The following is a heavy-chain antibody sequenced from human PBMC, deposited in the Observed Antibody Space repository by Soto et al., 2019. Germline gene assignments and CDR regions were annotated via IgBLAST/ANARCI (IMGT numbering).Heavy chain of an antibody. D-gene: IGHD3-10*01. CDR2: ISFDGSNQ. V-gene: IGHV3-30-3*01. J-gene: IGHJ6*02. Sequence: QVQLVESGGGVVQPGTSLRLSCAASGFNSGFPFSRIAMHWVRQAPGKGLEWVAVISFDGSNQYHVDSVKGRFTISRDNSKNMLYLQMNSLRDDDTAIYYCARDPVDYFGSRTYGMDVWGQGTTVTVSS. CDR3: ARDPVDYFGSRTYGMDV. CDR1: GFNSGFPFSRIA.